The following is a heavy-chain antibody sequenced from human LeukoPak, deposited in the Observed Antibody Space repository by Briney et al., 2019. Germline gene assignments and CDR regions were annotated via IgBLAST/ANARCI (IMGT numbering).Heavy chain of an antibody. CDR3: ARDSSGWSKNY. Sequence: GGSPRLSCAASGFTFSTDAMTWVRQAPGKGLQWVSAISGSGGDTYYEDSVKGRFTISRDNSKNMMYLQMNSLRAEDTAVYYCARDSSGWSKNYWGQGTLVTVSS. J-gene: IGHJ4*02. V-gene: IGHV3-23*01. CDR2: ISGSGGDT. CDR1: GFTFSTDA. D-gene: IGHD6-19*01.